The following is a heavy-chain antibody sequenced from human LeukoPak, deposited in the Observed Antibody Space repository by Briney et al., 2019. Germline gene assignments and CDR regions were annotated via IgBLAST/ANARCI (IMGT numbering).Heavy chain of an antibody. CDR3: ARGPITMVRGVITQINWFDP. V-gene: IGHV4-30-4*01. J-gene: IGHJ5*02. CDR1: GGSISSGDYY. CDR2: IYYSGST. Sequence: SETLSLTCTVSGGSISSGDYYWNWIRQPPGKGLEWIGRIYYSGSTYYNPSLKSRVTISADTSKNQFSLKLSSVTAADTAVYYCARGPITMVRGVITQINWFDPWGQGTLVTVSS. D-gene: IGHD3-10*01.